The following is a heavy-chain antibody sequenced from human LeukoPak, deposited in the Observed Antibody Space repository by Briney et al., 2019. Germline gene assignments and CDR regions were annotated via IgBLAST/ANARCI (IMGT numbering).Heavy chain of an antibody. Sequence: PSETLSLTCAVYGGSFSGYYWSWIRQPPGKGLEWIGEINHSGSTNYKPSLKSRVTISVDTSKNQFSLKLSSVTVADTAVYYCATLEAGYSYGNPSDYWGQGTLVTVSS. D-gene: IGHD5-18*01. CDR3: ATLEAGYSYGNPSDY. V-gene: IGHV4-34*01. CDR1: GGSFSGYY. CDR2: INHSGST. J-gene: IGHJ4*02.